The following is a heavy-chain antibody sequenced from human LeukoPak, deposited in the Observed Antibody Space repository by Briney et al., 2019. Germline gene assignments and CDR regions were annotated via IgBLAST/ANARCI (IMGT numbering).Heavy chain of an antibody. V-gene: IGHV3-11*01. CDR2: ITDSGSTI. J-gene: IGHJ6*02. CDR3: ARSIGLTGGGVDV. D-gene: IGHD3-9*01. CDR1: GFTFRDYN. Sequence: GGSLRLSCAASGFTFRDYNMNWVRQAPGKGLEWVSYITDSGSTIHYADSVNGRFTISRDNAKNSLYLQMNSLRDEDSAVYYCARSIGLTGGGVDVWGRGTTVTVSS.